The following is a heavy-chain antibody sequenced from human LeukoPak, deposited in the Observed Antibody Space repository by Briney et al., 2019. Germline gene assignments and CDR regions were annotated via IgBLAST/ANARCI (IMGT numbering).Heavy chain of an antibody. CDR2: ISYSGST. D-gene: IGHD3-3*01. J-gene: IGHJ4*02. CDR3: ARHRSGYYFDY. Sequence: SETLSLTCTVSGGSISSYYWSWIRQPPGKGLEWIGCISYSGSTNYNPSLKSRVTMSVDTSKNQFSLKLSSVTAADTAVYYCARHRSGYYFDYWGQGTLVTVSS. V-gene: IGHV4-59*08. CDR1: GGSISSYY.